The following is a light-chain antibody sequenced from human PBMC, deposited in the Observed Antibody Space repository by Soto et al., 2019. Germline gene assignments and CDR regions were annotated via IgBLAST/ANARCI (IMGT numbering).Light chain of an antibody. CDR3: CSYTRSGTLI. CDR2: DVS. Sequence: QSALTQPASVSGSPGQSITISCVGTSSDIGDYNYVSWYQQHPGKVPKVIIYDVSNRSSGVSYRFSATKSGNTASLTISGLQAEDEADYYCCSYTRSGTLIFGTGTKVTVL. V-gene: IGLV2-14*01. J-gene: IGLJ1*01. CDR1: SSDIGDYNY.